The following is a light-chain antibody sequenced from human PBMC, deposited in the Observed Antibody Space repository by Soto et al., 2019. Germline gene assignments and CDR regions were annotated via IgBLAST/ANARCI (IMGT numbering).Light chain of an antibody. J-gene: IGKJ2*01. CDR1: HPVDQNF. Sequence: EIVLTQSPGTLSLSPGERATLSCRASHPVDQNFLAWYQQKPGQAPRLLIYFVSNRAAGVPDRFSGSGSGTDFTLTISRLEPEDFAVYYCQQYGDSPRTFGQGTKVDVK. V-gene: IGKV3-20*01. CDR3: QQYGDSPRT. CDR2: FVS.